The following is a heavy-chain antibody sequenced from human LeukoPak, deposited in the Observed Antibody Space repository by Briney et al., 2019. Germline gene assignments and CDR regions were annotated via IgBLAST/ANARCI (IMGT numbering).Heavy chain of an antibody. D-gene: IGHD4-17*01. V-gene: IGHV3-21*01. CDR3: ARSSGYGEYTGVFDI. J-gene: IGHJ3*02. Sequence: PGESLRLSCAASGFTFSSYSMNWVRQAPGKGLEWVSSISNSSSYIYYADSVKGRFIISRDNAKNSLYLQMNSLRAEETAVYYCARSSGYGEYTGVFDIWGEGTMVTVSS. CDR1: GFTFSSYS. CDR2: ISNSSSYI.